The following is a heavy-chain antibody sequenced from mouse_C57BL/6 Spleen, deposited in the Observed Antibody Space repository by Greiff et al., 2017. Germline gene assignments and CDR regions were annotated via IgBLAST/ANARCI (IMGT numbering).Heavy chain of an antibody. CDR3: ASPNSGYSYYWDY. CDR2: ISSGSSTI. D-gene: IGHD3-2*02. V-gene: IGHV5-17*01. J-gene: IGHJ2*01. CDR1: GFTFSDYG. Sequence: VKLMESGGGLVKPGGSLKLSCAASGFTFSDYGMHWVRQAPEQGLEWVAYISSGSSTIYYADTVKGRFTISRDNAKNTLCLQMTSLRSADTSMYYWASPNSGYSYYWDYWGQDTTRTVSS.